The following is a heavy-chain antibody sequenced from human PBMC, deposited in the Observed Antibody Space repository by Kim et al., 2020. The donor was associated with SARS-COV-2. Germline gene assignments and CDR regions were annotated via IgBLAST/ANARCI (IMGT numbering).Heavy chain of an antibody. CDR1: GGSISSSSYY. CDR3: ARRRSGSYYVDY. D-gene: IGHD1-26*01. V-gene: IGHV4-39*01. J-gene: IGHJ4*02. Sequence: SETLSLTCTVSGGSISSSSYYWGWIRPPPGKGLEWIGSIYYSRSTYYNPSLKSRITISVDTSKNQFSLKLSSVTAAATDVYYCARRRSGSYYVDYWRQG. CDR2: IYYSRST.